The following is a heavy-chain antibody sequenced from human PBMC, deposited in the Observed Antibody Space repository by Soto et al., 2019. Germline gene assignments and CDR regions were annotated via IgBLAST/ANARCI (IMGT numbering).Heavy chain of an antibody. CDR2: LYSGGNT. CDR1: EFTVTNNE. Sequence: GGSLRLSCAASEFTVTNNEMSWVRQAPGKGLEWVSILYSGGNTYYADSVEGRFTISRDGSKNTLYLHVNSLRAEDTAVYYCALRRVAYADFWGQGTRVTVSS. D-gene: IGHD2-2*01. J-gene: IGHJ4*02. CDR3: ALRRVAYADF. V-gene: IGHV3-53*01.